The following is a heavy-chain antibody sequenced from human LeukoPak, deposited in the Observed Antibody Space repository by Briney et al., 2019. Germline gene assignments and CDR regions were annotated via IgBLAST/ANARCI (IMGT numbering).Heavy chain of an antibody. J-gene: IGHJ5*02. CDR3: ARGRYYDILTGYYLIGANWFDP. D-gene: IGHD3-9*01. CDR1: GYTFTSYD. CDR2: MNPNSGGT. Sequence: ASVKVSCKASGYTFTSYDINWVRQATGQGLEWMGWMNPNSGGTNYAQKFQGRVTMTRDTSISTAYMELSRLRSDDTAVYYCARGRYYDILTGYYLIGANWFDPWGQGTLVTVSS. V-gene: IGHV1-2*02.